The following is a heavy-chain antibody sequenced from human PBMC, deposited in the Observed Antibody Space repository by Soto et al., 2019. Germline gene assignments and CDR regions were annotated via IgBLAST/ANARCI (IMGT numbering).Heavy chain of an antibody. J-gene: IGHJ6*02. CDR1: GGTFSSYA. V-gene: IGHV1-69*06. D-gene: IGHD2-15*01. CDR3: ARGGGNTYYYYGMDV. Sequence: SCKASGGTFSSYAISWVRQAPGQGLEWMGGIIPIFGTANYAQKFQGRVTITADKSTSTAYMELSSLRSEDTAVYYCARGGGNTYYYYGMDVWGQGTTVTVSS. CDR2: IIPIFGTA.